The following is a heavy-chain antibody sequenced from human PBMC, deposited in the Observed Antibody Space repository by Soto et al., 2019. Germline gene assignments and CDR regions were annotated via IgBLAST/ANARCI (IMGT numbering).Heavy chain of an antibody. D-gene: IGHD2-15*01. J-gene: IGHJ4*02. V-gene: IGHV1-69*02. Sequence: QVQLVQSGAEVKKPGSSVKVSCKASGGTFSSYTISWVRQAPGQGLEWMGRIIPILGIANYAQKFQGRVTXXADKATRTAEMELSSLRSEDKAVYYCARFSGYFDYWGQGTLVTVSS. CDR2: IIPILGIA. CDR3: ARFSGYFDY. CDR1: GGTFSSYT.